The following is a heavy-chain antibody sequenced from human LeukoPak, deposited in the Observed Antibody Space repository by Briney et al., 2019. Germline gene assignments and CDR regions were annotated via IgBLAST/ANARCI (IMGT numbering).Heavy chain of an antibody. CDR2: MNPNSGNT. J-gene: IGHJ4*02. CDR3: ASAPVVPAATAPDYYFDY. V-gene: IGHV1-8*01. Sequence: ASVKVSCKASGYTFTSYDINWVRQATGQGLEWMGWMNPNSGNTGYAQKFQGRVTMTRNTSISTAYMELSSLRSEDTAVYYCASAPVVPAATAPDYYFDYWGQGTLVTVSS. D-gene: IGHD2-2*01. CDR1: GYTFTSYD.